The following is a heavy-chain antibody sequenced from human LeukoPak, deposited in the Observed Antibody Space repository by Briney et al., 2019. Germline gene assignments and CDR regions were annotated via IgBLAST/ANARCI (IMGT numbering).Heavy chain of an antibody. CDR3: ARVWVVRGVIDGMDV. J-gene: IGHJ6*02. Sequence: GGSLRLSCAASGFTFSTYSLNWVRQAPGKGLEWVSYISSASNTIYYADSVRGRFTISRDNGKSSLYLQMNSLRAEDTAVYYCARVWVVRGVIDGMDVWGQGTTVTVSS. V-gene: IGHV3-48*01. CDR1: GFTFSTYS. CDR2: ISSASNTI. D-gene: IGHD3-10*01.